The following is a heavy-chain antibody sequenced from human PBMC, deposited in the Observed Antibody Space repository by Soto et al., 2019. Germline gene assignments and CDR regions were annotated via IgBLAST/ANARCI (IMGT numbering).Heavy chain of an antibody. CDR3: AKNPGYYYDSTGYHFDY. D-gene: IGHD3-22*01. J-gene: IGHJ4*02. CDR1: EFTFSNYA. CDR2: ISYGGGTT. V-gene: IGHV3-23*01. Sequence: AGGSLRLSCAASEFTFSNYAMSWVRQAPGKGLEWVSAISYGGGTTYYADSVKGRFTISRDNSKNTLYLQMNSLRAEDTAVYYCAKNPGYYYDSTGYHFDYRGQGTLVTVSS.